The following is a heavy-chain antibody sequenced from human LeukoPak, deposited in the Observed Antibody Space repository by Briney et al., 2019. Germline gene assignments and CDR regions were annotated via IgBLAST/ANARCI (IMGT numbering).Heavy chain of an antibody. CDR1: GYTFTGYY. CDR3: ARASYFDL. Sequence: ASVKVSCKASGYTFTGYYIHWVRQAPGQGLEWMGWINPNSGGTNYAQKFQGRVTMTRGTSISTVYMELSRLTSDDTAVYYCARASYFDLWARGTLVTVSS. CDR2: INPNSGGT. J-gene: IGHJ2*01. V-gene: IGHV1-2*02.